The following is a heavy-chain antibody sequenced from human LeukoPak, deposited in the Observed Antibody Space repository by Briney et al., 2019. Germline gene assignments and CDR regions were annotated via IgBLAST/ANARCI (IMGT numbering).Heavy chain of an antibody. D-gene: IGHD6-19*01. CDR2: IYPGDSDT. CDR1: GYSFTSYW. V-gene: IGHV5-51*01. Sequence: GESLKISCKGSGYSFTSYWIGWVRQMPGKGLEWMGIIYPGDSDTTYSPSFQGQVTISADNSITTAYLQWSSLKASDTAMYYCARLRAVPGTGWYYFDYWGQGTLVTVSS. J-gene: IGHJ4*02. CDR3: ARLRAVPGTGWYYFDY.